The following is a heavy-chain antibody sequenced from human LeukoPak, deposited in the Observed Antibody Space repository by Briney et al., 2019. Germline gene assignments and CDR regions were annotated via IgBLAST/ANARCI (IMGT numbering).Heavy chain of an antibody. Sequence: ASVKVSCKASGYTFTGYYMHWVRQAPGQGLEWMGWINPNSGGTNYAQKFQGRVTMTRDTSISTAYMELSRLRSDDTAVYYCARDLYSSSWYPSSCDYWGQGTLVTVSS. D-gene: IGHD6-13*01. J-gene: IGHJ4*02. V-gene: IGHV1-2*02. CDR3: ARDLYSSSWYPSSCDY. CDR1: GYTFTGYY. CDR2: INPNSGGT.